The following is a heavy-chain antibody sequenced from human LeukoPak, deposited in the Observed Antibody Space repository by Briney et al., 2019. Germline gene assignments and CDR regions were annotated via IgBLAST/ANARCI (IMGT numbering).Heavy chain of an antibody. CDR2: ISSSSSYI. V-gene: IGHV3-21*01. D-gene: IGHD6-13*01. CDR1: GFTFSSYS. CDR3: ARELEGSSSWYSY. J-gene: IGHJ4*02. Sequence: GGSLRLSCAASGFTFSSYSMNWVRQAPGKGLGWVSSISSSSSYIYYADSVKGRFTISRDNAKNSLYLQMNSLRAEDTAVYYCARELEGSSSWYSYWGQGTLVTVSS.